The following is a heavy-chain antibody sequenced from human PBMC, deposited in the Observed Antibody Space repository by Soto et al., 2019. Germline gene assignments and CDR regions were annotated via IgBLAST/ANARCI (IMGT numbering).Heavy chain of an antibody. J-gene: IGHJ3*02. D-gene: IGHD4-17*01. CDR3: AREAYGKLSAFDI. V-gene: IGHV1-3*01. Sequence: ASVKASCKASGDTFTSYAMHWVRQAPGQRLEWMGWINAGNGNTKYSQKFQGRVTITRDTSASTAYMELSSLRSEDTAVYYCAREAYGKLSAFDIWGQGTMVTVSS. CDR1: GDTFTSYA. CDR2: INAGNGNT.